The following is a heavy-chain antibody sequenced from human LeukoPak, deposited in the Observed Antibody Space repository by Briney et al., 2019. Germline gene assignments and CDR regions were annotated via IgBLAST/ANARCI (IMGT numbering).Heavy chain of an antibody. D-gene: IGHD6-13*01. CDR3: ARDLCGSSSSQKNWFDP. Sequence: GGSLRLSCAASGFTFSSYWMSWVRQAPGKGLEWVANIKLDGSEKYYVDSVKGRFTISRDNAKKSLYLQMNSLRDEDTAVYYCARDLCGSSSSQKNWFDPWGQGTLVTVSS. CDR1: GFTFSSYW. V-gene: IGHV3-7*01. CDR2: IKLDGSEK. J-gene: IGHJ5*02.